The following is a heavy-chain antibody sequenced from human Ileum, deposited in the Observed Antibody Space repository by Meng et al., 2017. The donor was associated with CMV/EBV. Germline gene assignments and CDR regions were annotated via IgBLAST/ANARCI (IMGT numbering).Heavy chain of an antibody. V-gene: IGHV3-23*01. Sequence: ASGFTCSSYAMSWVRQAPGKGLEWVSAISGSGGSTYYADSVKGRFTISRDNSKNTLYLQMNSLRAEDTAVYYCAKGVVIASHWYFDLWGRGTLVTVSS. CDR2: ISGSGGST. D-gene: IGHD2-21*01. CDR1: GFTCSSYA. CDR3: AKGVVIASHWYFDL. J-gene: IGHJ2*01.